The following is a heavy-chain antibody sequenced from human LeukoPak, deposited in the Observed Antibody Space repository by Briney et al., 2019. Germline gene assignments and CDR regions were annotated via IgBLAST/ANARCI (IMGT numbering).Heavy chain of an antibody. CDR1: GYTFTGYY. Sequence: ASVKVSCKASGYTFTGYYMHWVRQAPGQGLEWMGWISAYNGNTNYAQKLQGRVTMTTDTSTSTAYMELRSLRSDDTAVYYCARDMVRGVIIWDYWGQGTLVTVSS. CDR2: ISAYNGNT. J-gene: IGHJ4*02. D-gene: IGHD3-10*01. CDR3: ARDMVRGVIIWDY. V-gene: IGHV1-18*04.